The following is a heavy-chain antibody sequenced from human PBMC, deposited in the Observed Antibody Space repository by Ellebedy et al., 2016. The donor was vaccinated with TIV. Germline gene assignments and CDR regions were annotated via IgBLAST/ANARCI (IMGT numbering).Heavy chain of an antibody. CDR2: IISSSSTI. J-gene: IGHJ3*02. V-gene: IGHV3-48*04. D-gene: IGHD3-22*01. CDR3: ARDALPXXVVYSGAFDI. Sequence: GGSLRLSCAASGFXXSSYXXHWVXPPPGNXLEWVSYIISSSSTIYYADSVKGRFTISRDNAKNSLYLQMNSLRAEDTAVYYCARDALPXXVVYSGAFDIWGQGTMVTVSS. CDR1: GFXXSSYX.